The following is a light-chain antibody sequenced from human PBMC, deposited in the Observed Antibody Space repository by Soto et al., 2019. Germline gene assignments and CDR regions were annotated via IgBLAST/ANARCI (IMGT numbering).Light chain of an antibody. J-gene: IGKJ4*01. CDR2: DAS. V-gene: IGKV1-33*01. CDR1: QDIRSY. Sequence: DIQMTQSPSSLSASVGDRVTVTCQANQDIRSYLNWYQQKPGKAPELLIYDASKLQTGVPSRFSGSGSGTDFTFTISNLQPEDIATYYCQQYDNLPVTFGGGTKVEIK. CDR3: QQYDNLPVT.